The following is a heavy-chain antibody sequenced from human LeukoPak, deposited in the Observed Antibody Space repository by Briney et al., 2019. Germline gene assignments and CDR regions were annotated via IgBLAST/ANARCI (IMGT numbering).Heavy chain of an antibody. CDR2: ISVYNGYTNI. D-gene: IGHD3-22*01. J-gene: IGHJ4*02. Sequence: ASVKVSCKASGYTFTSFGISWVRQAPGQGLEWMGWISVYNGYTNINYAQRLQGRVTLTTDTSTSTAYMELRSLRSDDTAVYCCARFPDSSGYYFDYWGQGTLVTVSS. CDR1: GYTFTSFG. V-gene: IGHV1-18*01. CDR3: ARFPDSSGYYFDY.